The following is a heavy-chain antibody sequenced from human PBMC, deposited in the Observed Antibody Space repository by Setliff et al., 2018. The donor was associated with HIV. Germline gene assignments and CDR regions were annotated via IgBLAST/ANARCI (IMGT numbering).Heavy chain of an antibody. Sequence: SETLSLTCTVSGGSISSYYWSWIRQPPGKGLEWIGYIYTSGSTNYNPSLKSRVTISVDTSKNQFSLKLSSVTAADTAVYYCARVAGFWSGYRYYYYYMDLWGKGTTVTVSS. CDR3: ARVAGFWSGYRYYYYYMDL. CDR2: IYTSGST. V-gene: IGHV4-4*08. D-gene: IGHD3-3*01. J-gene: IGHJ6*03. CDR1: GGSISSYY.